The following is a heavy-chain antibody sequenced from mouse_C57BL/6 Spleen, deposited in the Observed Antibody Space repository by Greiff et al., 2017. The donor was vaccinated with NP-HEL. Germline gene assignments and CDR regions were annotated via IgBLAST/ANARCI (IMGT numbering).Heavy chain of an antibody. J-gene: IGHJ4*01. D-gene: IGHD2-14*01. CDR3: ASDGGGYDEDYYAMAY. Sequence: QVQLKESGPELVKPGASVKISCKASGYAFSSSWMNWVKQRPGKGLEWIGRIYPGDGDTNYNGKFKGKATLTAAKSSSTAYMKLSSLTSEDSAVYFCASDGGGYDEDYYAMAYWGQGTSVTVSS. V-gene: IGHV1-82*01. CDR2: IYPGDGDT. CDR1: GYAFSSSW.